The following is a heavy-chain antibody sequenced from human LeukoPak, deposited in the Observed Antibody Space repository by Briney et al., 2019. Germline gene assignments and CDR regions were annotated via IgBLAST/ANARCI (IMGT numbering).Heavy chain of an antibody. J-gene: IGHJ4*02. D-gene: IGHD3-22*01. CDR2: ISGSGDNT. Sequence: GGSLRLSCAASGFTFSSYAMSWVRQAPGKGLEWVSGISGSGDNTYYADSVRGRFTISRDNSKNTLYVQVNSLGTEDTAAYYCAKGSYYDSSGSFYYDYWGQGTLVTVSS. V-gene: IGHV3-23*01. CDR1: GFTFSSYA. CDR3: AKGSYYDSSGSFYYDY.